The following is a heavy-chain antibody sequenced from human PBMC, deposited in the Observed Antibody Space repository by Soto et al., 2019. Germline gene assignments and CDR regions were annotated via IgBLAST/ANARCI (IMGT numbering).Heavy chain of an antibody. D-gene: IGHD3-22*01. CDR1: GGSISSYY. J-gene: IGHJ4*02. CDR2: IYYSGST. Sequence: SETLSLTCTVSGGSISSYYWSWIRQPPGKGLEWIGYIYYSGSTNYNPSLKSRVTTSVDTSKNQFSLKLSSVTAADTAVYYCARGHYYDSSGYYPDFDYWGQGTLVTVSS. CDR3: ARGHYYDSSGYYPDFDY. V-gene: IGHV4-59*01.